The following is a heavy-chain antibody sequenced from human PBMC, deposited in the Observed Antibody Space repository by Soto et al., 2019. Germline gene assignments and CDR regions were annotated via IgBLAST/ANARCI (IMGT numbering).Heavy chain of an antibody. CDR2: ISRSSTNI. CDR3: ARDLKVAASNSYFYYGMDV. CDR1: GLTFSNYT. D-gene: IGHD6-19*01. J-gene: IGHJ6*02. Sequence: EVQLVESGGGLVQPGGSLRLCCAASGLTFSNYTMEWVRQAPGKGLDWLSSISRSSTNIFYADSVKGRFTVSRDNANNVLYLQINSLSAEDTAIYYCARDLKVAASNSYFYYGMDVWGQGTTVTVSS. V-gene: IGHV3-21*01.